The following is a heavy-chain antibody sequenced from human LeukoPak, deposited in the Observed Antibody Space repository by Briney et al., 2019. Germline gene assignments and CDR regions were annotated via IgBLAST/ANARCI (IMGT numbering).Heavy chain of an antibody. J-gene: IGHJ4*02. CDR2: IIPIFGTA. CDR3: ARGRSGWYHNFDY. Sequence: SVKVSCKASGGTFSSYAISWVRQAPGQGLEWMGGIIPIFGTANYAQKFQGRVTITADKSTSTAYMELSSLRSEDTAVYYCARGRSGWYHNFDYWGQGTLVTVSS. CDR1: GGTFSSYA. V-gene: IGHV1-69*06. D-gene: IGHD6-19*01.